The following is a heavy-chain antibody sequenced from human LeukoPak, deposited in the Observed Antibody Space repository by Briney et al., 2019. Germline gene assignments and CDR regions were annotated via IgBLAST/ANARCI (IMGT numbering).Heavy chain of an antibody. CDR1: GFTFSKYV. V-gene: IGHV3-33*01. Sequence: GGSLRLSCAASGFTFSKYVMHWVRQAPGKGLEWVAVIWYDGSNKYYPDSVKGRFTISRDNSKNTLYLQMNSLRAEDTAVYYCASLPWSGSGNYWGQGTLVTVSS. CDR3: ASLPWSGSGNY. CDR2: IWYDGSNK. J-gene: IGHJ4*02. D-gene: IGHD2-15*01.